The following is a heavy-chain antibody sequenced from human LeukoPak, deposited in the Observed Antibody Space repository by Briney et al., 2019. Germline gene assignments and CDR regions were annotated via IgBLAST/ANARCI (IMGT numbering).Heavy chain of an antibody. CDR3: ARDFGLRCSGGTCYSVYYYGMDV. J-gene: IGHJ6*04. D-gene: IGHD2-15*01. Sequence: GGSLRLSCSASGFSFSNYAMYWVRQAPGKGLEWVANIKQGGSEKYYVDSVKGRFTISRDNAKNSLYLQMNSLRAEDTAVYYCARDFGLRCSGGTCYSVYYYGMDVWGKWTTVTVSS. V-gene: IGHV3-7*03. CDR1: GFSFSNYA. CDR2: IKQGGSEK.